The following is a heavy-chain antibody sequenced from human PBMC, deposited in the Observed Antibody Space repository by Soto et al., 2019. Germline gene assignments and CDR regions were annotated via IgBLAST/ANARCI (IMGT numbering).Heavy chain of an antibody. CDR1: GGTFSSYA. Sequence: QVQLVQSGAEVKKPGSSVKVSCKASGGTFSSYAISWVRQAPGQGLEWMGGIIPIFGTANYAQKFQGRVTITADESTSTADMELSSLRSEDTAVYYCARCHGDYVSYYYYYGMDVWGQGTTVTVSS. CDR3: ARCHGDYVSYYYYYGMDV. CDR2: IIPIFGTA. V-gene: IGHV1-69*01. D-gene: IGHD4-17*01. J-gene: IGHJ6*02.